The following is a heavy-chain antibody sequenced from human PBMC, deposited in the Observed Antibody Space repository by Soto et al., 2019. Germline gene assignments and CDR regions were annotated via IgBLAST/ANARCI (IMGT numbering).Heavy chain of an antibody. CDR2: ISYDGSNK. CDR1: GFTFSSYG. V-gene: IGHV3-30*18. D-gene: IGHD2-15*01. CDR3: AKVRAYCSGGSCYSQYYYGMGV. J-gene: IGHJ6*02. Sequence: GGSLRLSCAASGFTFSSYGMHWVRQAPGKGLEWVAVISYDGSNKYYADSVKGRFTISRDNSKNTLYLQMNSLRAEDTAVYYCAKVRAYCSGGSCYSQYYYGMGVWGQGTTVTSP.